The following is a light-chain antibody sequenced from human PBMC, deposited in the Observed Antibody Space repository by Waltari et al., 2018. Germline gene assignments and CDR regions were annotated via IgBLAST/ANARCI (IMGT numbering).Light chain of an antibody. V-gene: IGKV1-39*01. CDR3: QQTYTSPRT. Sequence: DIQMTQSPSTLSASVGDRVTITCRASQTITKFLSWYQQKPGKAPKLLIYAASRLQSGVPSMFSGSGSGTDFALTISNLQPEDFATYFCQQTYTSPRTFGQGTKVEIK. CDR2: AAS. J-gene: IGKJ1*01. CDR1: QTITKF.